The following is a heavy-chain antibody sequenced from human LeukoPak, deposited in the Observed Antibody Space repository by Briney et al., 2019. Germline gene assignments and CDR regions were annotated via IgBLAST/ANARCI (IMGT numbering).Heavy chain of an antibody. J-gene: IGHJ5*02. CDR1: DDSISSGLYY. Sequence: SETLSLTCTVSDDSISSGLYYWSWIRQPAGRGLEWIGRIHARGNTNYNPSLNSRVIISVDSSRRQFSLKLSSVSAADTAVYYCARVEVEHYGSGSYTWFDLRGQGTLVAVSS. D-gene: IGHD3-10*01. V-gene: IGHV4-61*02. CDR3: ARVEVEHYGSGSYTWFDL. CDR2: IHARGNT.